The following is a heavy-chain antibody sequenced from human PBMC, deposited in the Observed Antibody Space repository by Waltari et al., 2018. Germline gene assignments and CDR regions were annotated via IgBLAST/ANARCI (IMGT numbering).Heavy chain of an antibody. V-gene: IGHV4-38-2*01. D-gene: IGHD7-27*01. Sequence: QVQLQESGPGLVKPSEPLSLTCAVSVYSISSGYYWGWIRQHPGKGLEWIGSSYHSGSTYYNPSLKSRVTISVDTSKNQFSLKLSSVTAADTAVYYCARVEVGNWGPSQFDYWGQGTLVTVSS. CDR3: ARVEVGNWGPSQFDY. CDR1: VYSISSGYY. CDR2: SYHSGST. J-gene: IGHJ4*02.